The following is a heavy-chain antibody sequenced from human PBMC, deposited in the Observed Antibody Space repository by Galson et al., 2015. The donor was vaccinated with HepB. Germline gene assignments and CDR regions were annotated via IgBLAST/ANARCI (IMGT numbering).Heavy chain of an antibody. CDR1: GFTFNSYA. D-gene: IGHD4-23*01. J-gene: IGHJ3*02. V-gene: IGHV3-23*01. CDR3: AKGYDYGGRNGGDAFDI. Sequence: SLRLSCAASGFTFNSYAMGWVRQAPGKGLDWVSGISASGGSTYYADSVKGRFTISRDNSKNTLYLQMNSLRAEDTAVYYCAKGYDYGGRNGGDAFDIWGQGTMVTVSS. CDR2: ISASGGST.